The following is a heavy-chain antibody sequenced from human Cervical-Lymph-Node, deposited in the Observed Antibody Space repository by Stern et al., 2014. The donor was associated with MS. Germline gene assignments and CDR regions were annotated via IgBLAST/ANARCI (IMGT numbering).Heavy chain of an antibody. CDR2: MSFVGGNK. J-gene: IGHJ6*02. CDR3: MGVGAATHV. Sequence: VQLVESGGGVVQPGRSLRLSCAASGISLSNAGMHWVRPAPGKGLEWGAVMSFVGGNKKYGDSVKGRFTISRDMSNNTLFLQMNSLSPEDTAVYYCMGVGAATHVWGQGTTVIVSS. V-gene: IGHV3-30*03. CDR1: GISLSNAG.